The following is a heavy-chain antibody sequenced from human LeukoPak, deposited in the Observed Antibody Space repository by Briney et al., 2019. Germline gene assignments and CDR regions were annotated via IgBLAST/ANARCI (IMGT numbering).Heavy chain of an antibody. CDR1: GFTLRTYW. CDR3: ARSVSGGFDI. CDR2: IKQDGSEK. J-gene: IGHJ3*02. V-gene: IGHV3-7*04. Sequence: GGSLRLSCAASGFTLRTYWMSWVRQAPGKGLEWVANIKQDGSEKYYVDSVKGRFTISRDNAKNSLYPQMNSLRGEDTAVYYCARSVSGGFDIWGHGTMVTVSS. D-gene: IGHD3-10*01.